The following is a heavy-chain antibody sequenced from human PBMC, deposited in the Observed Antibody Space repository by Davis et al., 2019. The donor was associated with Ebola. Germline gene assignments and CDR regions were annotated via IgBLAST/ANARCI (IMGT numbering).Heavy chain of an antibody. CDR2: INSDGSST. CDR3: ARLEWPHYFDY. J-gene: IGHJ4*02. D-gene: IGHD3-3*01. Sequence: GESLKISYAASGFTFSSYWMHWVRQAPGKGLVWVSRINSDGSSTSYADSVKGRFTISRDNAKNTLYLQMNSLRAEDTAVYYCARLEWPHYFDYWGQGTLVTVSS. CDR1: GFTFSSYW. V-gene: IGHV3-74*01.